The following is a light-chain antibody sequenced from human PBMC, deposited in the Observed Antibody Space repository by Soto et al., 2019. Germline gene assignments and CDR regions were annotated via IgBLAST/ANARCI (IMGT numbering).Light chain of an antibody. CDR1: QSISSW. CDR2: DAS. J-gene: IGKJ1*01. Sequence: DIQMTQSPSTLSASVGDTVTITCRASQSISSWLAWYQQKPGKAPNLLIFDASTLQSGVPSRFSGSGSGTEFTLTISSLQPDDFATYYCQQYNTFSTFGQGTKVDIK. V-gene: IGKV1-5*01. CDR3: QQYNTFST.